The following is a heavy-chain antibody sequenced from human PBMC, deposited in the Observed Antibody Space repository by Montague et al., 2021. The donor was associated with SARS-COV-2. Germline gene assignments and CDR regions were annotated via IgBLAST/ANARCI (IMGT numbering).Heavy chain of an antibody. CDR1: GGSISTYY. D-gene: IGHD3-9*01. V-gene: IGHV4-59*01. CDR3: ARLPYDNSYGMDV. CDR2: IDYSGST. Sequence: SETLSLTCTVSGGSISTYYCNWIRQFQGKGLEWIGYIDYSGSTNYNPSLQSRVIISVDRSKIQFSLKLNSVTAADTAIYYCARLPYDNSYGMDVWGQGTTVTVSS. J-gene: IGHJ6*02.